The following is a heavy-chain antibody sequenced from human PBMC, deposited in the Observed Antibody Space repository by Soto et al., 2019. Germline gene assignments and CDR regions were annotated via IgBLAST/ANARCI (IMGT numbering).Heavy chain of an antibody. CDR3: AAVRGYYGDYPNFDY. CDR2: ISYTGTT. CDR1: GRSISPFY. V-gene: IGHV4-59*01. Sequence: SETLSLTCSVSGRSISPFYWSWIRQPPGKALEWIGSISYTGTTNYSPSRKSRVTMSVDTSRNHFSLKLTSVTAADTAVYYCAAVRGYYGDYPNFDYWGRGTRVTVSS. D-gene: IGHD4-17*01. J-gene: IGHJ4*02.